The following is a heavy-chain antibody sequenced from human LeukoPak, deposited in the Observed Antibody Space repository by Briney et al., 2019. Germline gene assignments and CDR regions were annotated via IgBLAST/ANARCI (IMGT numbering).Heavy chain of an antibody. CDR2: INHSGST. Sequence: SETLSLTCTVSGYSISSGYYWGWIRQPPGKGLEWIGEINHSGSTNYNPSLKSRVTISVDTSKNQFSLKLSSVTAADTAVYYCARVGYCSSTSCLDYWGQGTLVTVSS. J-gene: IGHJ4*02. V-gene: IGHV4-38-2*02. D-gene: IGHD2-2*01. CDR3: ARVGYCSSTSCLDY. CDR1: GYSISSGYY.